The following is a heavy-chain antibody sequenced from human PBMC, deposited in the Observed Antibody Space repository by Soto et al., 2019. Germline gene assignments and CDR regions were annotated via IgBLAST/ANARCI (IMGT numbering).Heavy chain of an antibody. CDR1: GGSISSGDYY. CDR3: ARVVRFCSRPSCRGRNWFHP. J-gene: IGHJ5*02. Sequence: TLSLSCAVFGGSISSGDYYWSWIRQPPRKGLEWIGYMFYVGATYYNPSLKSRVTISVDTSKNQFSLKLNSVTAADTAVYHCARVVRFCSRPSCRGRNWFHPRCQGXLVTVFS. V-gene: IGHV4-30-4*01. D-gene: IGHD2-2*01. CDR2: MFYVGAT.